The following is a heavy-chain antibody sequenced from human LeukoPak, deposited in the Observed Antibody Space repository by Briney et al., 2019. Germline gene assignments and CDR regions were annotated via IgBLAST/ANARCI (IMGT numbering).Heavy chain of an antibody. CDR3: ARDAVRSVVVVPAASYYGMDV. J-gene: IGHJ6*04. CDR1: GFTFSSYS. V-gene: IGHV3-21*01. CDR2: ISSSSSYI. D-gene: IGHD2-2*01. Sequence: GGSLRLSCAASGFTFSSYSMNWVRQAPGKGLEWVSSISSSSSYIYYADSVKGRFTISRDNAKNSLYPQMNSLRAEDTAVYYCARDAVRSVVVVPAASYYGMDVWGKGTTVTVSS.